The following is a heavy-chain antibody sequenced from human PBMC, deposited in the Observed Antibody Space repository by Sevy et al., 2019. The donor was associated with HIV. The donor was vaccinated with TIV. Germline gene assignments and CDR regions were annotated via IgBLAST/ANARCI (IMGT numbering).Heavy chain of an antibody. CDR1: GYSFSTYW. J-gene: IGHJ4*02. CDR2: TKEDGTIT. CDR3: TRDIGGRAGY. D-gene: IGHD1-26*01. Sequence: GGSLRLSCVASGYSFSTYWMHWVRQVPGKGLVWVSRTKEDGTITNYADSVKGRFTISRDNAKNTLYLQMNSLRVEDTGVYYCTRDIGGRAGYWGQGTLVTVS. V-gene: IGHV3-74*01.